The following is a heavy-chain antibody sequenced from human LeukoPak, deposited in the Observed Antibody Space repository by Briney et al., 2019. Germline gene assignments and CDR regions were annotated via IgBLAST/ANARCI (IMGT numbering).Heavy chain of an antibody. CDR2: ISGSGGST. D-gene: IGHD6-19*01. Sequence: PGGSLRLSCAASGFTFSSYGMSWVRQAPGKGLEWVSFISGSGGSTYYADSVKGRFTISRDNSKNTLYLQMNSLRAEDTAVYYCARDVGGWGIDYWGQGTLVTVSS. J-gene: IGHJ4*02. CDR1: GFTFSSYG. V-gene: IGHV3-23*01. CDR3: ARDVGGWGIDY.